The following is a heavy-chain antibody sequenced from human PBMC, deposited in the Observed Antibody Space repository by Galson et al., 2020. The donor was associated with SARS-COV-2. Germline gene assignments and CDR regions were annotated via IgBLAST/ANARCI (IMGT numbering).Heavy chain of an antibody. V-gene: IGHV4-31*03. Sequence: SETLSLTCTVSGGSISSGGYYWSWIRQHPGKGLEWIGYIYYSGSTYYNPSLKSRVTISVDTSKNQFSLKLSSVTAADTAVYYCARAKWIQLWLQGNWFDPWGQGTLVTVSS. CDR3: ARAKWIQLWLQGNWFDP. CDR2: IYYSGST. J-gene: IGHJ5*02. CDR1: GGSISSGGYY. D-gene: IGHD5-18*01.